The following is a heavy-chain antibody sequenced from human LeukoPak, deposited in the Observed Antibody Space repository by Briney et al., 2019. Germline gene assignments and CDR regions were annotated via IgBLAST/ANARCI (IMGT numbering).Heavy chain of an antibody. CDR1: GFTFSSYS. CDR3: ARDTVGATDY. V-gene: IGHV3-48*04. J-gene: IGHJ4*02. Sequence: PGGSLRLSCAASGFTFSSYSMNWVRQAPGKGLEWVSYISSSSSTIYYADSVKGRFTISRDNAKKSLYLQMNSLRAEDTALYYCARDTVGATDYWGQGTLVTVSS. CDR2: ISSSSSTI. D-gene: IGHD1-26*01.